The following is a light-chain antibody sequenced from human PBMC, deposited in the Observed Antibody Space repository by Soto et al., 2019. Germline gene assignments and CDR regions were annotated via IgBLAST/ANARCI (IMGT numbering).Light chain of an antibody. CDR1: QSIRTF. V-gene: IGKV1-27*01. CDR2: AAS. Sequence: DIQMTQSPTSLSASVGDRVTITCRASQSIRTFVAWYQQKPGKAPKLLIYAASTLQSGVPSRFSGSVSGTDFTLTANSPLPEDGATYSCHKYSSVSVVGPGMKVEIK. CDR3: HKYSSVSV. J-gene: IGKJ3*01.